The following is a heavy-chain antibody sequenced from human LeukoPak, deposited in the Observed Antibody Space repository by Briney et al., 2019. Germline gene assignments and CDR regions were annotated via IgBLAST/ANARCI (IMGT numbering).Heavy chain of an antibody. J-gene: IGHJ4*02. D-gene: IGHD6-13*01. CDR2: ISGSGGNR. CDR1: GFTFSSYA. V-gene: IGHV3-23*01. Sequence: PGGSLRLSCAASGFTFSSYAMSWVRQAPGKGLEWVSGISGSGGNRYYADSVKGRFTISRDNSKNTLYLQMNSLRAEDTAVYYCAKGSLSIAAAGNYFDYWGQGTLVTVSS. CDR3: AKGSLSIAAAGNYFDY.